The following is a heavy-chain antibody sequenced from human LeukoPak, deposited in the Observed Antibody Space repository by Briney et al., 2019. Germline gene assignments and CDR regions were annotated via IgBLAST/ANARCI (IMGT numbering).Heavy chain of an antibody. Sequence: PSQTLSLTCTVSGGSISSGDYYWSWIRQPPGKGLEWIGYIYYSGSTYYNPSLKSRVTISVDTSKNQFSLKLSSVTAADTAVYYRASFVVVPAAMHYFQHWGQGTLVTVSS. D-gene: IGHD2-2*01. J-gene: IGHJ1*01. CDR1: GGSISSGDYY. CDR3: ASFVVVPAAMHYFQH. CDR2: IYYSGST. V-gene: IGHV4-30-4*08.